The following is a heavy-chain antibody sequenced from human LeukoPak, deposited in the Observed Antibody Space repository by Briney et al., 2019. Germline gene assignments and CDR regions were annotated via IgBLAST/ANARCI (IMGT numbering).Heavy chain of an antibody. CDR1: GGSISSSSYY. D-gene: IGHD3-22*01. CDR2: IYYSGST. V-gene: IGHV4-39*07. CDR3: ARHTYDSSGPADY. Sequence: SETLSLTCTVSGGSISSSSYYWGWIRQPPGKGLERIGSIYYSGSTYYNPSLMSRVTISVDTSKNQFSLKLSSVTAADTAVYYCARHTYDSSGPADYWGQGTLVTVSS. J-gene: IGHJ4*02.